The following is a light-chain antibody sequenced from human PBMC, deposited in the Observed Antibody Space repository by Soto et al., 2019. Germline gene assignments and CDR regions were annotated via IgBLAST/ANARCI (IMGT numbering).Light chain of an antibody. CDR2: EVS. CDR3: SSYAGSNNLV. Sequence: QSALTQPPSASGSPGQSVTLSCTGTSSDVGDYNYVSWYQQHPGKAPTLMIYEVSKRPSGVPDRFSGSKSGNTASLTVSGLQAEDEADYYCSSYAGSNNLVFGGGTKLTVL. V-gene: IGLV2-8*01. CDR1: SSDVGDYNY. J-gene: IGLJ2*01.